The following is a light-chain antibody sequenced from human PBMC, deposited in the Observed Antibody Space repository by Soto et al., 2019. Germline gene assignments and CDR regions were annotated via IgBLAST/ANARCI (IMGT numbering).Light chain of an antibody. V-gene: IGKV1-39*01. CDR3: EQSYGIPYT. CDR2: AAS. Sequence: DTQMTQSPSSLSASVGDRVTITCRARQTISTYVNWYQQNPGKAPKLLTYAASSLQNGVPSGFSGSGSGTDFTLTISRLQQEDFATYFGEQSYGIPYTFGQGTKLQIK. J-gene: IGKJ2*01. CDR1: QTISTY.